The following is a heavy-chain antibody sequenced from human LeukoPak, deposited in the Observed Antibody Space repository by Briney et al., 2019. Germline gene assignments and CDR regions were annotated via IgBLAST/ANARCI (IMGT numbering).Heavy chain of an antibody. CDR2: IYGGDSDS. D-gene: IGHD3-16*01. Sequence: GGSLRLSCSAFGFTFSSYAMAWVRQAPGKGLEWVSTIYGGDSDSNYADSVRGRFTISRDNSQDTLSLHMNILRADDTAVYFCARTAPYTWDRTLGYFDHWGQGTVVTVSS. J-gene: IGHJ4*02. CDR3: ARTAPYTWDRTLGYFDH. CDR1: GFTFSSYA. V-gene: IGHV3-23*05.